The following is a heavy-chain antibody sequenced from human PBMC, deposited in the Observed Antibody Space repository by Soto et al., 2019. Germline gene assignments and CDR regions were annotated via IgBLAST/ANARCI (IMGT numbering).Heavy chain of an antibody. CDR3: ARFQFCSGTDCYRPFDM. CDR2: VYTTGAT. CDR1: GGSFSSYF. J-gene: IGHJ3*02. V-gene: IGHV4-4*07. D-gene: IGHD2-15*01. Sequence: TLSLTCTVSGGSFSSYFWTWMRQSPGGGLEWLGFVYTTGATRYNPSLNGRVTMPVDTPKNQFSLILSSVTAADTAMYFCARFQFCSGTDCYRPFDMWGQGIKVTVSS.